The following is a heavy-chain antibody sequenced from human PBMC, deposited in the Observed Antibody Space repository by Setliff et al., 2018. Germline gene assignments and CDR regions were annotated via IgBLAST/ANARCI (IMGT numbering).Heavy chain of an antibody. CDR2: INHRGTT. J-gene: IGHJ3*02. Sequence: SETLSLTCAVYGGSFSGYYWNWIRQAPGKGLEWIGEINHRGTTSYTPSLKGRVTISVDTSKNLFSLKLSSVTAADTAVYYCARGLRKRRNYNFWSGSHPGDAFDIWGQGTMVTVSS. D-gene: IGHD3-3*01. CDR3: ARGLRKRRNYNFWSGSHPGDAFDI. V-gene: IGHV4-34*01. CDR1: GGSFSGYY.